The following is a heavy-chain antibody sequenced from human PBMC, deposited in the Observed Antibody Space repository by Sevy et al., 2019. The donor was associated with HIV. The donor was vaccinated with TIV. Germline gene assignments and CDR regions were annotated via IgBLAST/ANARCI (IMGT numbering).Heavy chain of an antibody. CDR2: ISAYNGNT. CDR3: ARVWGGSGSDAFDI. V-gene: IGHV1-18*01. Sequence: ASVKVSCKASGYTFTSYGISWVRQSPGQGLEWMGWISAYNGNTNYAQKLQGRVTMTTDTSTSTAYMELRSLRSDDTAVYYCARVWGGSGSDAFDIWGQGTMVTVSS. D-gene: IGHD3-10*01. J-gene: IGHJ3*02. CDR1: GYTFTSYG.